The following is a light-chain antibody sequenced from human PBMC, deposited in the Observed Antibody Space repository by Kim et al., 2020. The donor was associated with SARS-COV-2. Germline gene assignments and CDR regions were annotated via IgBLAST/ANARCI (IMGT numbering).Light chain of an antibody. CDR3: SSYRSSANLEVV. J-gene: IGLJ2*01. V-gene: IGLV2-14*03. CDR2: DVT. CDR1: SSDVGDYKY. Sequence: SVNVSCIGNSSDVGDYKYVSWYQQYPGKAPKLIISDVTYRPSGVSNRFSGSKSGNAASLSISGLRAEDEADYYCSSYRSSANLEVVFGGGTQLTVL.